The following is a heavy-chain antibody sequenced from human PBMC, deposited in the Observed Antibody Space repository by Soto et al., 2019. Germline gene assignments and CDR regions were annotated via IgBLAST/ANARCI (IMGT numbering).Heavy chain of an antibody. CDR1: GLTFRNDW. Sequence: HPGGSLRLSCAGSGLTFRNDWLTWVRQAPGKGLEWVANINQDGSERYYVDSVRGRFTISRDNVENSLYLQLNSLRPEDTAVYYCAVYGYGVSAAASWCQGTLVTVSS. CDR2: INQDGSER. CDR3: AVYGYGVSAAAS. D-gene: IGHD5-18*01. V-gene: IGHV3-7*03. J-gene: IGHJ5*02.